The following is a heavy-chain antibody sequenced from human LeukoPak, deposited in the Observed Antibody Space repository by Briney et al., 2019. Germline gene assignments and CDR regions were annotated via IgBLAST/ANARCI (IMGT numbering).Heavy chain of an antibody. V-gene: IGHV3-7*01. CDR3: ARDQIARYPATFDF. CDR2: IKLDGSDK. Sequence: GGSLRLSCAASGFTFSTYWMTWVRQAPGKGLEWVATIKLDGSDKYYVDSVKGRFTISRDNAKNSLYLQMNSLRAEDTAVYYCARDQIARYPATFDFWGRGTLVTVSS. J-gene: IGHJ4*02. D-gene: IGHD6-25*01. CDR1: GFTFSTYW.